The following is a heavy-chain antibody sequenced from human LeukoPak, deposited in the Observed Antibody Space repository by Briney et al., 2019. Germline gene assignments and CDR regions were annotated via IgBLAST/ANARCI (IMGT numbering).Heavy chain of an antibody. V-gene: IGHV4-38-2*01. CDR1: GYFFTSGHY. D-gene: IGHD2-2*01. Sequence: SETLSLTCSVSGYFFTSGHYWGWIRQPPGKGLEWIANIYHTGSAHYNPSLKSRVAISVDTSKNQFSLKLSSVTAADTAVYYCARYCTSTTCILRGFDYWGQGTLVTVSS. CDR3: ARYCTSTTCILRGFDY. CDR2: IYHTGSA. J-gene: IGHJ4*02.